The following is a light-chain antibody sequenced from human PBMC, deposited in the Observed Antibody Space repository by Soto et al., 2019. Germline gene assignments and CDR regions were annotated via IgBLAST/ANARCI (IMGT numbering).Light chain of an antibody. CDR3: HHYSSSL. J-gene: IGKJ2*01. CDR2: GAS. Sequence: EVVLTQSPGTLSLSPGERATLSCRASQTILYTYLAWYQQRPGRAPRVLIYGASTRATGIPDRFSGSGSGTDFTLTISRLEPEDFAVYYCHHYSSSLFGQGTKVDIK. V-gene: IGKV3-20*01. CDR1: QTILYTY.